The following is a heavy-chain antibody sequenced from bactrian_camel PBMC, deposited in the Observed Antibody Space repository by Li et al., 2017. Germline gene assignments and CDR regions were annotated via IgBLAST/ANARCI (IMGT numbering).Heavy chain of an antibody. CDR1: GYSISRYC. Sequence: HVQLVESGGGSVQAGGSLRLSCAASGYSISRYCMGWFRQAPGNEREGVATISIPGGSTHHADSVKDRFTISRDSAKNTLYLQMINLKPEDTAMYYCAARPGFGCLSLRPRDYNNWGQGTQVTVS. CDR3: AARPGFGCLSLRPRDYNN. CDR2: ISIPGGST. V-gene: IGHV3S1*01. J-gene: IGHJ4*01. D-gene: IGHD1*01.